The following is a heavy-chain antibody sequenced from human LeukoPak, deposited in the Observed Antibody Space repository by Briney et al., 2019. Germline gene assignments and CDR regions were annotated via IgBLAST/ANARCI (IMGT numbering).Heavy chain of an antibody. CDR1: GGSISGYF. J-gene: IGHJ4*02. V-gene: IGHV4-59*01. CDR2: IYYSGST. CDR3: ARYYCSTITCYNFDY. D-gene: IGHD2-2*02. Sequence: PSETLSLTCTVSGGSISGYFWSWIRQPPGKGLEWIGYIYYSGSTNYNPSLKSRVAISVDTSKNQFSLKLRSVTAADTAVYYCARYYCSTITCYNFDYWGQGTLVTVSS.